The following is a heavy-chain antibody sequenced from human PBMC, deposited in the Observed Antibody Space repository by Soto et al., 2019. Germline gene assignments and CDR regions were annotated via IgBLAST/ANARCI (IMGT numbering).Heavy chain of an antibody. CDR1: GFTFSSYA. CDR2: ISGSGGST. D-gene: IGHD3-3*01. J-gene: IGHJ2*01. V-gene: IGHV3-23*01. Sequence: PGGSLRLSCAASGFTFSSYAMSWVRQAPGKGLEWVSTISGSGGSTYYADSAKGRFTISRDNSKNTLYLQMNSLRAEDTALYYCAKDASSGITSCELWGRGSLVTVSS. CDR3: AKDASSGITSCEL.